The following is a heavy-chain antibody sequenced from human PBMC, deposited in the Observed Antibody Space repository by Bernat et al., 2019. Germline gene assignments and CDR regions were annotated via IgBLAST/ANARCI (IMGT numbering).Heavy chain of an antibody. CDR1: GLPFCQYY. CDR3: ASLVVVVAATIDY. J-gene: IGHJ4*02. D-gene: IGHD2-15*01. Sequence: QVQLVESGGGLVKPGGTLRHSCAAPGLPFCQYYMSWIRQASGKRLAWVSYISSSSSYTNYSDSVTGRFTISRDKHKNTLYLQMNSLRAEDTAVYYCASLVVVVAATIDYWGQGPLVTVSS. CDR2: ISSSSSYT. V-gene: IGHV3-11*05.